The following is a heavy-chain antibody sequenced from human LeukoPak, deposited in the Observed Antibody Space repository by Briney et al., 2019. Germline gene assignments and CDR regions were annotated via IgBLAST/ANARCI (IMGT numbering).Heavy chain of an antibody. D-gene: IGHD2-2*02. CDR3: ARQLGYCSSTSCYMWFDP. CDR2: IYYSGST. CDR1: GGSISSYY. V-gene: IGHV4-59*08. J-gene: IGHJ5*02. Sequence: SETLSLTCTVSGGSISSYYWSRIRQPPGKGLEWIGYIYYSGSTNYNPSLKSRVTISVDTSQNQFSLKLSSVTAADTAVYYCARQLGYCSSTSCYMWFDPWGQGTLVTVSS.